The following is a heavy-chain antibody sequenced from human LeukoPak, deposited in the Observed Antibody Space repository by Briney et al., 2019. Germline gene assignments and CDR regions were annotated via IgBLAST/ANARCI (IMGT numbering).Heavy chain of an antibody. CDR1: GFTIDDYG. D-gene: IGHD3-16*01. CDR3: ARDLRLTYYYYMDV. J-gene: IGHJ6*03. Sequence: GSLCLTYAASGFTIDDYGMSWLRQAPGKGLEWGSDINWSGSSNGYAYPVKGRFTISRDNAKNSLYLQMNSLRAEDTALYYCARDLRLTYYYYMDVWGKGTTVTVSS. CDR2: INWSGSSN. V-gene: IGHV3-20*03.